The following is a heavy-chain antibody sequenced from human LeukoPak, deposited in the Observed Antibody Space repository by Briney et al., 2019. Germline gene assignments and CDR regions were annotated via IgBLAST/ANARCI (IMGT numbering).Heavy chain of an antibody. J-gene: IGHJ5*02. Sequence: GESLKISCKVSGYSFTSYWIGWVRQMPGKGLEWMGIIYPGDSDTRYSPSYQGQVTISADKSISTAYLQWSSLKASDTAMYYCALPPYSYGPRPWGQGTLVTVSS. CDR3: ALPPYSYGPRP. CDR2: IYPGDSDT. V-gene: IGHV5-51*01. CDR1: GYSFTSYW. D-gene: IGHD5-18*01.